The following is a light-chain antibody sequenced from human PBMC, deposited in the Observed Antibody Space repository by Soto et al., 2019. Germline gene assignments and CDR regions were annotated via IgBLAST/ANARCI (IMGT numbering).Light chain of an antibody. J-gene: IGLJ3*02. CDR2: DVT. CDR1: SSDVDGYNY. Sequence: QSALTQPASVSGSSGQSITISCIGTSSDVDGYNYVSWYQQYPGKAPKLMIYDVTNRPSGVSNRFSGSKSGNTASLTISGLQAEDEADYYCSSFTSSTTRGVFGGGTKLTVL. V-gene: IGLV2-14*01. CDR3: SSFTSSTTRGV.